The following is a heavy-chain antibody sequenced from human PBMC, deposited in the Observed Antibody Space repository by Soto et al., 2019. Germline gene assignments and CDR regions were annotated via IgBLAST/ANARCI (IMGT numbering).Heavy chain of an antibody. Sequence: EVQLLESGGGLVQPGVSLRLSCAASGFTFSSYAMSWVRQAPGKGLEWVSAISGSGGSTYYAVSVKGRFTISRDNSTNALYLQMNSLRAGDTAVYYCAKSDHGDYVREYGMDVWCRGTTVSV. V-gene: IGHV3-23*01. CDR3: AKSDHGDYVREYGMDV. D-gene: IGHD4-17*01. J-gene: IGHJ6*02. CDR2: ISGSGGST. CDR1: GFTFSSYA.